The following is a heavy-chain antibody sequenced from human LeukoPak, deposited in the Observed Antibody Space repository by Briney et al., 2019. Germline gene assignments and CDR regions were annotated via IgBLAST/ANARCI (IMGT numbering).Heavy chain of an antibody. V-gene: IGHV3-30*18. D-gene: IGHD4-17*01. CDR1: GFTFSSYG. J-gene: IGHJ4*02. Sequence: GGSLRLSCAASGFTFSSYGMHWVRQAPGKGLEWVAVISYGGSNKYYADSVKGRFTISRDNSKNTLYLQMNSLRAEDTAVYYCAEVPYGDYVFAFDYWGQGTLVTVSS. CDR2: ISYGGSNK. CDR3: AEVPYGDYVFAFDY.